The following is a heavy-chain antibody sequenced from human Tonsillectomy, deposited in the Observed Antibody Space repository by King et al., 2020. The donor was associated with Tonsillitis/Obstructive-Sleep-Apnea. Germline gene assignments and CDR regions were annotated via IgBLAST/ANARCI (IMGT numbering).Heavy chain of an antibody. V-gene: IGHV3-48*02. Sequence: QLVQSGGGLVQPGGSLRLSCAASGFTFSSYSMNWVRQAPGKGLEWVSYISSSSTIYYADSVKGRFTISRDNAKNSLYLQMNSLRDEDTAVYYCVLYYYDSSGYYMGGYFDYWGQGTLVTVSS. J-gene: IGHJ4*02. CDR2: ISSSSTI. D-gene: IGHD3-22*01. CDR1: GFTFSSYS. CDR3: VLYYYDSSGYYMGGYFDY.